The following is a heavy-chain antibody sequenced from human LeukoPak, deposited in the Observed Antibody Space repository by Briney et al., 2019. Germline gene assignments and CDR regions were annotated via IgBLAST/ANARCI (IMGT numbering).Heavy chain of an antibody. D-gene: IGHD2-2*01. CDR3: ARDHCSSTSCYLYFQH. J-gene: IGHJ1*01. V-gene: IGHV1-69*13. CDR1: GGTFSSYA. CDR2: IIPIFGTA. Sequence: SVKVSCKASGGTFSSYAISWVRQAPGQGLEWMGGIIPIFGTANYAQKFQGRVTITADESTSTACMELSSLRSEDTAVHYCARDHCSSTSCYLYFQHWGQGTLVTVSS.